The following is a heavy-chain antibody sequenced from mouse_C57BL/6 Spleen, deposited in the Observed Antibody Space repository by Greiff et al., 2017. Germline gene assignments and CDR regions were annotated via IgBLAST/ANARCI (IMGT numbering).Heavy chain of an antibody. D-gene: IGHD1-1*01. CDR2: IYPGDGDT. CDR1: GYAFSSYW. Sequence: QVQLQQSGAELVKPGASVKISCKASGYAFSSYWMNWVKQRPGKGLEWIGQIYPGDGDTNYNGKFKGKATLTADKSSSTAYMQISSLTSEDSAVYFCARPYGSHWYFDVWGTGTTVTVSS. CDR3: ARPYGSHWYFDV. V-gene: IGHV1-80*01. J-gene: IGHJ1*03.